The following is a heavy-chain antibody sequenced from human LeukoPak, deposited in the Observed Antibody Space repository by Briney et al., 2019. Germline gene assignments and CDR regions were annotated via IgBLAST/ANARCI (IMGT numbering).Heavy chain of an antibody. V-gene: IGHV3-7*01. CDR3: ASGTRWLIES. CDR2: IKSDGSET. J-gene: IGHJ4*02. CDR1: GLTFSKSW. D-gene: IGHD6-19*01. Sequence: PGGSLRLSCAASGLTFSKSWMNWVRQAPGKGLEWIAIIKSDGSETIYVDSVRGRFTISRDNAKNSLHLQMSSLKVEDTAVYFCASGTRWLIESWGQGTQAIVSS.